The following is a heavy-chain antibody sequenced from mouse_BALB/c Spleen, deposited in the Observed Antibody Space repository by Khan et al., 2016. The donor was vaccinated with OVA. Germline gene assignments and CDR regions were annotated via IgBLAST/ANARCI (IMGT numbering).Heavy chain of an antibody. CDR1: GYSFIGYT. J-gene: IGHJ3*01. CDR2: INTYNGVT. D-gene: IGHD2-10*02. V-gene: IGHV1-18*01. CDR3: ASWGYCNFAY. Sequence: VQLQQSGPELVKPGASLKISCKASGYSFIGYTMNWLKQSHGKNLEWIGLINTYNGVTSHNQKSKGQATLTVDKSSSTAYMEILSLTYEDDAVYSCASWGYCNFAYWGQGTLVTVSA.